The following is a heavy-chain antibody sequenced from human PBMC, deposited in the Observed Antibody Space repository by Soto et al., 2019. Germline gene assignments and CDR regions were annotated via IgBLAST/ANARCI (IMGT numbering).Heavy chain of an antibody. Sequence: EVQLVQSGGGLAQPGKSLRLSCAASGFTFRKFWMHWVRQVPGKGPVWVSYISSDGTTTDYADSVKGRFTISRDNAKDTLYLQMDSLIAEDTAVYYCAIQDCTNDVCLEAAVTVGGALEYWGQGTLVTVSS. CDR2: ISSDGTTT. D-gene: IGHD2-8*01. V-gene: IGHV3-74*01. CDR1: GFTFRKFW. CDR3: AIQDCTNDVCLEAAVTVGGALEY. J-gene: IGHJ4*02.